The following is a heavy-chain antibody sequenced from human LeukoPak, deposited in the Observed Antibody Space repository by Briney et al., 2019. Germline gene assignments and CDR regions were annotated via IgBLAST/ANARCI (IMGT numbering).Heavy chain of an antibody. J-gene: IGHJ5*02. CDR2: IRSDGSNK. D-gene: IGHD3-10*01. Sequence: GGSLRLSCAASGFTFSSYGTHWVRQAPGTGLEWVAFIRSDGSNKSYADSVKGRFTISRDNSKNTLYLQMNSLRPDDTAVYYCAKDYSKTSYYGSGTYYRPNWFDPWGQGTLVTVSS. CDR3: AKDYSKTSYYGSGTYYRPNWFDP. V-gene: IGHV3-30*02. CDR1: GFTFSSYG.